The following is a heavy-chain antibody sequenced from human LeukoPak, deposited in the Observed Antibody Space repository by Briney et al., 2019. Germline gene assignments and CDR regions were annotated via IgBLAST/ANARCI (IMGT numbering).Heavy chain of an antibody. CDR3: VTLLSNAAFDY. J-gene: IGHJ4*02. CDR2: INPNTGAT. D-gene: IGHD6-25*01. V-gene: IGHV1-2*02. Sequence: GASVKVFCKASGYTFTGYYMHWVRQAPGQGLEWMGWINPNTGATNYAQKFQGRVTMTTDTSISTAYMELSRLRSDDTAVYYCVTLLSNAAFDYWGQGTLVTVSS. CDR1: GYTFTGYY.